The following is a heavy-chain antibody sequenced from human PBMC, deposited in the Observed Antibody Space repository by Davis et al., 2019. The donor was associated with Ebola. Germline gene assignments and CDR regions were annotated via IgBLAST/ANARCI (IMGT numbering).Heavy chain of an antibody. J-gene: IGHJ4*02. V-gene: IGHV3-23*01. Sequence: GESLKISCAASGFTFSSYAMSWVRQAPGKGLEWVSAISGSGGSTYYADSVKGRFTISRDNSKNTLYLQMNSLRAEDTAVYYCAKGSSYYDSSGYLDYWGQGTLVTVSS. CDR2: ISGSGGST. D-gene: IGHD3-22*01. CDR1: GFTFSSYA. CDR3: AKGSSYYDSSGYLDY.